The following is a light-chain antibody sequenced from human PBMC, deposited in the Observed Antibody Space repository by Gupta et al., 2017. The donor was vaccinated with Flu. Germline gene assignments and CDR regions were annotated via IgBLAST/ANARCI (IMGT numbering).Light chain of an antibody. Sequence: STDVGAYNYVSWYQHHPSKAPKLMIYEVTNRPSGGSNRCSGSKSGNTASLTISGLQAEDDADYYCSSYTSSSTPGVFGGGTKLTVL. V-gene: IGLV2-14*01. J-gene: IGLJ3*02. CDR2: EVT. CDR3: SSYTSSSTPGV. CDR1: STDVGAYNY.